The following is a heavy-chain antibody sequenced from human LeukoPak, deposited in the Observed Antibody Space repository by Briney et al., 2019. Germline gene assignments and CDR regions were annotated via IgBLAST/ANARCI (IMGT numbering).Heavy chain of an antibody. CDR3: ARDVGWDSSLVTTTRSDY. D-gene: IGHD1-1*01. J-gene: IGHJ4*02. V-gene: IGHV3-7*01. CDR1: GFTFSGYW. CDR2: IKQDGSVK. Sequence: GGSLRLSCAASGFTFSGYWMSWVRQAPGKGLEWLANIKQDGSVKYYVDSVKGRFTISRDNAKNSLFLQMNSLRAEDTAVYYCARDVGWDSSLVTTTRSDYWGQGTQVTVSS.